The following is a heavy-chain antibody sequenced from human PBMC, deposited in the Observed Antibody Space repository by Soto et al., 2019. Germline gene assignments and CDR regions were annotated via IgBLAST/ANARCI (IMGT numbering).Heavy chain of an antibody. CDR2: ISGSDGKT. V-gene: IGHV3-23*01. CDR1: GFSFGSYA. CDR3: ARWSYLDY. J-gene: IGHJ4*02. D-gene: IGHD3-3*01. Sequence: PGGSLRLSSAASGFSFGSYALSWVRQAPGKGLEWVSTISGSDGKTFYADSVKGRFSISRDTSQSTLYLQMNSLRADDTAMYYCARWSYLDYWGQGTRVTVSS.